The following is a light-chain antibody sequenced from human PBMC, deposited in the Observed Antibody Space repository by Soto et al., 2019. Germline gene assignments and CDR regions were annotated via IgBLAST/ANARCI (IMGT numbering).Light chain of an antibody. CDR1: SSDVGSYNL. CDR2: EVT. V-gene: IGLV2-14*02. J-gene: IGLJ2*01. CDR3: SSYTSRNTLA. Sequence: QSALTQPASVSGSPGQSITISCTGTSSDVGSYNLVSWYQQHPGKAPKLMIYEVTDRPSGVSNRFSGSKSGSTASLTISGLQAEDEADYYCSSYTSRNTLAFGGGTKLTVL.